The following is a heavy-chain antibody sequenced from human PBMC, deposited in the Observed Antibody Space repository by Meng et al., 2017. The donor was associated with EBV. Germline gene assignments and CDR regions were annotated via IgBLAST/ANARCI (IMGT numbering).Heavy chain of an antibody. D-gene: IGHD4-17*01. CDR2: SYYRWST. CDR3: ARVRYYADYFWFDP. J-gene: IGHJ5*02. V-gene: IGHV4-61*01. CDR1: GGAVRRGSAY. Sequence: SGTGLAKTSLAPALTGAGAGGAVRRGSAYGTWIMPPPAKGLAWIAYSYYRWSTNYNPALKSRSSILISTSKSQFSLRLSSMTAADTALYYCARVRYYADYFWFDPWGQGTLVTVSS.